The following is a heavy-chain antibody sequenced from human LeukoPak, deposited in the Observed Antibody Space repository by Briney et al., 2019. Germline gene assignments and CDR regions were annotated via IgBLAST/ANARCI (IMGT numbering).Heavy chain of an antibody. CDR1: GFTFGSSW. V-gene: IGHV3-7*01. J-gene: IGHJ4*02. CDR3: ARDSSRRFDY. Sequence: PGGSLRLSCKVSGFTFGSSWMTWVRQAPGKGLEWVASINTDGSVEKYLDSVKGRFTISRDNSRNPLYLQMSSLRAEDTALYYCARDSSRRFDYWGQGTLVTVS. CDR2: INTDGSVE.